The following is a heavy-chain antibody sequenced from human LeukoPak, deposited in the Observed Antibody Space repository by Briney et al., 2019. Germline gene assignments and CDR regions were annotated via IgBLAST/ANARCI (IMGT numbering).Heavy chain of an antibody. CDR3: ARVSVGYSYGIRFDP. J-gene: IGHJ5*02. Sequence: ASVKVSCKASGYIFTSYAMHWVRQAPGQRLEWMGWINAGNGNTKYSQKFQGRVTITRDTSASTAYMELSSLRSEDTAVYYCARVSVGYSYGIRFDPWGQGTLVTVSS. V-gene: IGHV1-3*01. CDR1: GYIFTSYA. D-gene: IGHD5-18*01. CDR2: INAGNGNT.